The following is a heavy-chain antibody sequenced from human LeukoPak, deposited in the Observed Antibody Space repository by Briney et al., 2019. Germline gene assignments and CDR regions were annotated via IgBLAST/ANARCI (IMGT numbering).Heavy chain of an antibody. CDR2: ISWNSGSI. D-gene: IGHD6-19*01. V-gene: IGHV3-9*01. CDR3: TKGAMAVGELYFDY. Sequence: GRSLRLSCAASGFTFDDYAMHWVRQAPGKGLEWVSGISWNSGSIGYADSVKGRFTISRDNAKNTLYLQMNSLRAEDTALYYCTKGAMAVGELYFDYWGQGTLVTVSS. J-gene: IGHJ4*02. CDR1: GFTFDDYA.